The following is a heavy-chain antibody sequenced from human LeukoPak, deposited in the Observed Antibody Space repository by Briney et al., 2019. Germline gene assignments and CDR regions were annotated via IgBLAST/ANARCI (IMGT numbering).Heavy chain of an antibody. D-gene: IGHD3-10*01. CDR3: ARYILGVVRWFDP. Sequence: TSSETLSLTCAVYGGSFSGYSWSWIRQPPGKGLEWIGYIYHSGSTYYNPPLKSRVTISVDRSKNQLSLKLSSVTAADTAVYYCARYILGVVRWFDPWGQGTLVTVSS. CDR2: IYHSGST. CDR1: GGSFSGYS. V-gene: IGHV4-30-2*01. J-gene: IGHJ5*02.